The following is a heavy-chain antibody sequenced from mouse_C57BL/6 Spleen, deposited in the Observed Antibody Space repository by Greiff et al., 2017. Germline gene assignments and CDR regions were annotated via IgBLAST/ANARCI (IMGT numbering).Heavy chain of an antibody. CDR1: GFTFTDYY. D-gene: IGHD2-4*01. J-gene: IGHJ4*01. CDR3: ARYDDYDAMDY. V-gene: IGHV7-3*01. CDR2: IRNKANGYTT. Sequence: EVKLMESGGGLVQPGGSLSLSCAASGFTFTDYYMSWVRQPPGKALEWLGFIRNKANGYTTEYSASVKGRFTISRDNSQSILYLPMNALRAEDSATYYCARYDDYDAMDYWGQGTSVTVSS.